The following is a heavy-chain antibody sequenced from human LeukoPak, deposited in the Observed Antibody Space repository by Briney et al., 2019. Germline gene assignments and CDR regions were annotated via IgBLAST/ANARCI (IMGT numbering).Heavy chain of an antibody. CDR1: GFTFSHYW. V-gene: IGHV3-7*01. CDR2: IKEDGSDK. CDR3: ARAHGAFEI. Sequence: PGGSLRLSCVASGFTFSHYWMSWVRQAPGKGLEWVANIKEDGSDKYYVDSVKGRFTISRDNAKNSLFLQMNSLRAEDTAEYYCARAHGAFEIWGQGTMVTVSS. J-gene: IGHJ3*02.